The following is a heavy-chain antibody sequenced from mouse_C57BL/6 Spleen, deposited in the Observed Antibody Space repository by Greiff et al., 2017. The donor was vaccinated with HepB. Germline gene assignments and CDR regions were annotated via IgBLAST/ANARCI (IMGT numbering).Heavy chain of an antibody. J-gene: IGHJ4*01. CDR3: ARRYYGSSLYAMDY. Sequence: DVKLQESGPELVKPGASVKISCKASGYTFTDYYMNWVKQSHGKSLEWIGDINPNNGGTSYNQKFKGKATLTVDKSSSTAYMELRSLTSEDSAVYYCARRYYGSSLYAMDYWGQGTSVTVSS. CDR1: GYTFTDYY. D-gene: IGHD1-1*01. V-gene: IGHV1-26*01. CDR2: INPNNGGT.